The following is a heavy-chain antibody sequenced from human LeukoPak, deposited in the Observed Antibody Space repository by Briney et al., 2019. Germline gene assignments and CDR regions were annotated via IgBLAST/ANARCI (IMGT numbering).Heavy chain of an antibody. CDR1: GFSLSTNGVG. CDR3: AHRLRGAVSGSYYFDY. CDR2: IYWNDDK. Sequence: SGPTLVNPTQTLTLTCTFSGFSLSTNGVGVGWIRQPPGKALEWLALIYWNDDKRYSPSLKSRLTITKDTSKNQVVLTMTNMDPVNTATYYCAHRLRGAVSGSYYFDYWGQGTLVSVSS. V-gene: IGHV2-5*01. D-gene: IGHD6-19*01. J-gene: IGHJ4*02.